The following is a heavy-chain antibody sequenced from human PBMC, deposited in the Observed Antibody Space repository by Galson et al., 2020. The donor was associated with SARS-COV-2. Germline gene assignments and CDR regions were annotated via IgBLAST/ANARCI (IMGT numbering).Heavy chain of an antibody. CDR2: VYLSGYT. D-gene: IGHD3-22*01. V-gene: IGHV4-4*02. Sequence: SQTLSLTFDVSSGSITSINWWSSVRPAPGHELQPLGKVYLSGYTNYKPSLKSRVTMSLDKSNNQFSLQLTSVTAADTAGYYCAGAHYDISVWGQGTLVTVSS. CDR3: AGAHYDISV. CDR1: SGSITSINW. J-gene: IGHJ4*02.